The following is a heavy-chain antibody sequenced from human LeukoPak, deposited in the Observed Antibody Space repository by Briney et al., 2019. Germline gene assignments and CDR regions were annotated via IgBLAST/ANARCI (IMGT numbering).Heavy chain of an antibody. CDR2: IKQDGSEK. Sequence: PGGSLRLSCAAFGFAFSSYWMSWVRQAPGKGLEWVANIKQDGSEKYYVDSVKGRFTISRDNAKNSLYLQMNSLRAEDTAVYYCARVKSTSVAFDIWGQGTMVTVSS. CDR3: ARVKSTSVAFDI. D-gene: IGHD2-2*01. V-gene: IGHV3-7*01. CDR1: GFAFSSYW. J-gene: IGHJ3*02.